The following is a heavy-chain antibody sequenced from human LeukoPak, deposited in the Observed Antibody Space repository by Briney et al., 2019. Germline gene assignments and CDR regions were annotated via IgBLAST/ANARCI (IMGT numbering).Heavy chain of an antibody. Sequence: GGSLRLSCPASGFTFSSYDMHWVRQAPGEGLEWVAFIRYDGSNKYYADSVKGRFTISRDNSKNTLYLQMNSLRAEDTAVYYCARRGDPTSYYYYYYMDVWGKGTTVTVSS. CDR3: ARRGDPTSYYYYYYMDV. CDR1: GFTFSSYD. V-gene: IGHV3-30*02. D-gene: IGHD4-17*01. J-gene: IGHJ6*03. CDR2: IRYDGSNK.